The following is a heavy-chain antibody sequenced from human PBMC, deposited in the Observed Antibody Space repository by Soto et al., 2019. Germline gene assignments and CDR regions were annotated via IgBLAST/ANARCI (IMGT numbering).Heavy chain of an antibody. V-gene: IGHV1-8*01. CDR3: ARGVSAGVEY. Sequence: DSVKVSCKASGYSFTSLDINWVRQTAGQGLEWMGWMEPSTGRTGYAQKFQGRVTMTRDTSINTAYMELTTLTSDDTAFYYCARGVSAGVEYWGQGTLVHVSS. D-gene: IGHD1-26*01. CDR2: MEPSTGRT. CDR1: GYSFTSLD. J-gene: IGHJ4*02.